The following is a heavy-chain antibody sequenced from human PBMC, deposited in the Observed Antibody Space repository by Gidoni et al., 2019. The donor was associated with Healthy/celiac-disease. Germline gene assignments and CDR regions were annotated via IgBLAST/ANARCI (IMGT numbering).Heavy chain of an antibody. Sequence: EVQLLESGGGLVQPGGSLRLSCAASGFTFSSYAMSWVRQAPGKGLEWVSAISGSGGSTYYADSVKGRFTISRDNSKNTLYLQMNSLRAEDTAVYYCAKTHRNYYDDLPDAFDIWGQGAMVTVSS. D-gene: IGHD3-22*01. V-gene: IGHV3-23*01. CDR1: GFTFSSYA. J-gene: IGHJ3*02. CDR2: ISGSGGST. CDR3: AKTHRNYYDDLPDAFDI.